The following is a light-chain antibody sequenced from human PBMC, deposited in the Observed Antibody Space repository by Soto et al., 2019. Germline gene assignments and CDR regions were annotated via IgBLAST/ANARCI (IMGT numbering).Light chain of an antibody. J-gene: IGKJ5*01. V-gene: IGKV3-15*01. CDR2: GAS. CDR1: QSVSSN. CDR3: QQFNYWPPIT. Sequence: EIGMTQSPATLSVSPGETATLWCRSSQSVSSNLAWYQQKPGRAPRLLIYGASTRATGIPARFSGSGSGTEFTLTISSLQSEDFAVYYCQQFNYWPPITFGQGTRLEIK.